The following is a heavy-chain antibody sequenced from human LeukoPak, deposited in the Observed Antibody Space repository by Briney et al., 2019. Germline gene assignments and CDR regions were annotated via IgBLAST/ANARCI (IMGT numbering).Heavy chain of an antibody. J-gene: IGHJ4*02. D-gene: IGHD3-10*01. V-gene: IGHV4-38-2*02. CDR2: IYHSGST. CDR1: GYSISRGYY. CDR3: ARHHNHYYGSGSYFY. Sequence: SETLSLTCTVSGYSISRGYYWGWIRQPPGKGLEWIGSIYHSGSTYYNPSLKSRVTISVDTSKNQFSLKLSSVTAADTAVYYCARHHNHYYGSGSYFYWGQGTLVTVSS.